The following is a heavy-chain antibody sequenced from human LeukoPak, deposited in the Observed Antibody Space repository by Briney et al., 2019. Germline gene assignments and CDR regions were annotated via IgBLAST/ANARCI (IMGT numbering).Heavy chain of an antibody. CDR2: ISYDGSNK. Sequence: PGGSLRPSCAASGFTFSSYGMHWVRQAPGKGLEWVAVISYDGSNKYYADSVKGRFTISRDNSKNTLYLQMNSLRAEDTAVYYCAKDGHYDSSGYYGVFDYWGQGTLVTVSS. V-gene: IGHV3-30*18. J-gene: IGHJ4*02. CDR1: GFTFSSYG. CDR3: AKDGHYDSSGYYGVFDY. D-gene: IGHD3-22*01.